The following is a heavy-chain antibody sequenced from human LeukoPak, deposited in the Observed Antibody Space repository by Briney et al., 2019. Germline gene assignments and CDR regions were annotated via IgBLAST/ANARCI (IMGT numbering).Heavy chain of an antibody. J-gene: IGHJ2*01. CDR2: INPSGGST. Sequence: GASVKVSCKASGYTFTSYYMHWVRQAPGQGLEWMGIINPSGGSTSYAQKFQGRVTMTRDTSTCTVYMELSSLRSEDTAVYYCARDAEDTMIVVSRQGYFDLWGRGTLVTVSS. D-gene: IGHD3-22*01. CDR3: ARDAEDTMIVVSRQGYFDL. V-gene: IGHV1-46*01. CDR1: GYTFTSYY.